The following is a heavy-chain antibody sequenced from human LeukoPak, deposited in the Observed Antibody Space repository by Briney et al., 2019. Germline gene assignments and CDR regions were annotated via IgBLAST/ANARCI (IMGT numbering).Heavy chain of an antibody. J-gene: IGHJ4*02. V-gene: IGHV4-59*01. D-gene: IGHD3-22*01. CDR1: GGSFSGYY. CDR2: IYYSGST. CDR3: ARGDGYYGYDY. Sequence: SSETLSLTCAVYGGSFSGYYWSWIRQPPGKGLEWIGYIYYSGSTNYNPSLKSRVTISVDTSKNQFSLKLSSVTAADTAVYYCARGDGYYGYDYWGQGTLVTVSS.